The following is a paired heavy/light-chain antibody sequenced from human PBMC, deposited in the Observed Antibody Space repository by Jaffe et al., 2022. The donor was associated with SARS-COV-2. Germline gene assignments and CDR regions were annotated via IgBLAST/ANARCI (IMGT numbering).Heavy chain of an antibody. Sequence: QVQLQQWGAGLLKPSETLSLTCAVYGGSFSGYYWSWIRQPPGKGLEWIGEINHSGSTNYNPSLKSRVTISVDTSKNQFSLKLSSVTAADTAVYYCATRCSSTSCYMRDGYPNSVYWGQGTLVTVSS. D-gene: IGHD2-2*02. CDR3: ATRCSSTSCYMRDGYPNSVY. CDR1: GGSFSGYY. CDR2: INHSGST. V-gene: IGHV4-34*01. J-gene: IGHJ4*02.
Light chain of an antibody. CDR2: GNS. J-gene: IGLJ3*02. CDR3: QSYDSSLWV. CDR1: SSNIGAGYD. V-gene: IGLV1-40*01. Sequence: QSVLTQPPSVSGAPGQRVTISCTGSSSNIGAGYDVHWYQQLPGTAPKLLIYGNSNRPSGVPDRFSGSKSGTSASLAITGLQAEDEADYYCQSYDSSLWVFGGGTKLTVL.